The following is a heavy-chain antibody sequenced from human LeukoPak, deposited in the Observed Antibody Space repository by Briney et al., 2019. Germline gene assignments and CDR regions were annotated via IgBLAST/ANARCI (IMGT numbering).Heavy chain of an antibody. D-gene: IGHD3-3*01. J-gene: IGHJ4*02. CDR2: IYYSGSI. CDR3: ASLRERSYYARGFDY. CDR1: GGSISSSSYY. V-gene: IGHV4-39*01. Sequence: SETLSLTCTVSGGSISSSSYYWGWIRQPPGKGLEWNGSIYYSGSIYYNPSLKSRVTISVDTSKNQFSLKLSSVTAANTAVYYCASLRERSYYARGFDYWGQGTLVTVSS.